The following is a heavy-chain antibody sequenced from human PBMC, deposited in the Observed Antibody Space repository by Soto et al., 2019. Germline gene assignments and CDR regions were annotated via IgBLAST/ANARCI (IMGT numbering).Heavy chain of an antibody. CDR1: GFTFSSYS. V-gene: IGHV3-48*02. CDR2: ISSSSSTI. Sequence: GSLSLSCAASGFTFSSYSMNWVRQAPGKGLEWVSYISSSSSTIYYADSVKGRFTISRDNAKNSLYLQMNSLRDEDTAVYYCARDPDYYDSSGYYELYDYWGQGTLVTVSS. J-gene: IGHJ4*02. CDR3: ARDPDYYDSSGYYELYDY. D-gene: IGHD3-22*01.